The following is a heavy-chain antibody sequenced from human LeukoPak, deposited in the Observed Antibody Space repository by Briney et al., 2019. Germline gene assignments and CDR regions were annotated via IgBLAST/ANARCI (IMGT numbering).Heavy chain of an antibody. CDR3: AREGYSYGSYFDY. CDR2: IYYSGST. CDR1: GGSISSYY. Sequence: PSETLSLTCTVSGGSISSYYWSWIRQPPGKGLEWIGYIYYSGSTNYNPSLKSRVTISVDTSKNQFSLKLSSVTAADTAVYYCAREGYSYGSYFDYWGQGILVTVSS. D-gene: IGHD5-18*01. J-gene: IGHJ4*02. V-gene: IGHV4-59*01.